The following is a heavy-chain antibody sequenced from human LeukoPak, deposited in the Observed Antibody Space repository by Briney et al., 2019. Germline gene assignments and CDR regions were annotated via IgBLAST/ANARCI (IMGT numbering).Heavy chain of an antibody. CDR3: ARDVWELPDEGWFDP. J-gene: IGHJ5*02. CDR2: INPNSGGT. V-gene: IGHV1-2*02. CDR1: GYTFTGYY. D-gene: IGHD1-26*01. Sequence: ASVKVSCKASGYTFTGYYMHWVRQAPGQGLEWMGWINPNSGGTNYARKFQGGVTMTRDTSISTAYMKLSRLRSDDTAVYYCARDVWELPDEGWFDPWGQGTLVTVSS.